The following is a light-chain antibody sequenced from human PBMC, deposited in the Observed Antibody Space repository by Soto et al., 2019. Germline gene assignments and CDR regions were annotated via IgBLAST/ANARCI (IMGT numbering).Light chain of an antibody. Sequence: EIVLTQSPATLSLSPGERATLSCRASQSVSSYLAWYQQKPGQAPRLLIYGASSRATDIPHRFSGSGSGTDFTLTISRLEPEDFALYYCQQYLSLPVTFGQGTRLEI. CDR3: QQYLSLPVT. CDR2: GAS. CDR1: QSVSSY. V-gene: IGKV3-20*01. J-gene: IGKJ5*01.